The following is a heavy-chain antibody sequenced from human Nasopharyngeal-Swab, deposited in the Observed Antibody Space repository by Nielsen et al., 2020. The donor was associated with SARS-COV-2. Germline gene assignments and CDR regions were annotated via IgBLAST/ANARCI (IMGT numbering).Heavy chain of an antibody. V-gene: IGHV3-73*01. D-gene: IGHD6-25*01. CDR3: TSTKGIGAAGEFDY. CDR2: IRDKANSYAT. Sequence: VRQAPGKGLEWVGRIRDKANSYATAYAASVKGRFTISRDDSKNTAYLQMNSLKTEDTAVYYCTSTKGIGAAGEFDYWGQGTRVTVSS. J-gene: IGHJ4*02.